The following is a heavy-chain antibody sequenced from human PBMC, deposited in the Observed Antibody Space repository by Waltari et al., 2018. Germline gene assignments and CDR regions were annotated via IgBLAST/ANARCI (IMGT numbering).Heavy chain of an antibody. J-gene: IGHJ5*02. CDR3: ATQVGYANWFDP. CDR1: GYTLTELS. CDR2: FDPEDGET. Sequence: QVQLVQSGAEVKKPGASVKVSCKVSGYTLTELSMHWVRQAPGKGLEWMGGFDPEDGETIDAQKLQGRVTMTEDTSTDTAYMELSSLRSEDTAVYYCATQVGYANWFDPWGQGTLVTVSS. D-gene: IGHD2-8*02. V-gene: IGHV1-24*01.